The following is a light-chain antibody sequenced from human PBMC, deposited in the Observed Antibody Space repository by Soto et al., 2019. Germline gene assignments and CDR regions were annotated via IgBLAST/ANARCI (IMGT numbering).Light chain of an antibody. V-gene: IGLV6-57*04. CDR2: EDN. CDR1: SGSIASNY. J-gene: IGLJ2*01. CDR3: QSYHSGNVV. Sequence: NFMLTQPHSVSESPGKTVTISCTRSSGSIASNYVQWYQQRPGSAPTPVIYEDNERPSGVPDRFSGSIDSSSNSASLTISGLKTVEEADYYCQSYHSGNVVFGGGTKLTVL.